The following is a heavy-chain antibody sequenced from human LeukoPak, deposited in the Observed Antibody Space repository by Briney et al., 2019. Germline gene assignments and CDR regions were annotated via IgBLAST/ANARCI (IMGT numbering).Heavy chain of an antibody. J-gene: IGHJ4*02. V-gene: IGHV1-2*02. CDR2: INPNTGGT. CDR1: GYTFTGSY. Sequence: GASVKVSCKASGYTFTGSYMHWVRQAPGQGLEWMGWINPNTGGTSYAQKFQGRVTMTRDTSISTAYMELSRLRSDDTAVYYCASLGDYYGSGSYAPFDYWGQGTLVTVSS. CDR3: ASLGDYYGSGSYAPFDY. D-gene: IGHD3-10*01.